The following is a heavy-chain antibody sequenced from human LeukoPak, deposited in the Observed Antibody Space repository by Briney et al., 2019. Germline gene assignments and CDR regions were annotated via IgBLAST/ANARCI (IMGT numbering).Heavy chain of an antibody. V-gene: IGHV1-2*02. CDR1: GYTFTSYD. Sequence: ASVKVSCKASGYTFTSYDINWVRQAPGQGLEWMGWINPNSGGTNYAQKFQGRVTMTRDTSISTAYMELSRLRSDDTAVYYCARERDIVVVVAAILGYWGQGTLVTVSS. J-gene: IGHJ4*02. CDR2: INPNSGGT. D-gene: IGHD2-15*01. CDR3: ARERDIVVVVAAILGY.